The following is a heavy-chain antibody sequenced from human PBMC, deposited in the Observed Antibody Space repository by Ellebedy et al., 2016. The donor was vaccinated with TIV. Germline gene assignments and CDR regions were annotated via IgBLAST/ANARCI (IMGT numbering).Heavy chain of an antibody. V-gene: IGHV4-61*08. D-gene: IGHD6-19*01. CDR3: ATHRDEWLTTGLEY. CDR1: AGSVTNEGRT. J-gene: IGHJ4*02. CDR2: IYNGGAT. Sequence: MPLETLSLTCSFSAGSVTNEGRTWTWIRQPPGGGLQLIGYIYNGGATNYNVFLRGRATIDVDTSNNQISLQLRSVTAEDTAVYYCATHRDEWLTTGLEYWGQGTVVIVSS.